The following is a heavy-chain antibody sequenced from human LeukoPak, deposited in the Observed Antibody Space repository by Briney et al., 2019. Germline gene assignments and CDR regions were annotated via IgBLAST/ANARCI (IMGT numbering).Heavy chain of an antibody. Sequence: GGSLRLSCAASGFTFSSYSMNWVRQAPGKGLEWVSSISSSSNYIYYADSVKGRFTISRDNAKNSLYLQMNSLRAEDTAVYYCARDLGYGDYFDYWGQGTLVTVSS. D-gene: IGHD4-17*01. V-gene: IGHV3-21*01. CDR3: ARDLGYGDYFDY. J-gene: IGHJ4*02. CDR2: ISSSSNYI. CDR1: GFTFSSYS.